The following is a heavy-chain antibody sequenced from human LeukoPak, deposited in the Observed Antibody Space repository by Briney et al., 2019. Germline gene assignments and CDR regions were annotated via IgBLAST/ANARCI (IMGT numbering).Heavy chain of an antibody. V-gene: IGHV4-39*02. CDR3: AREALWFGELLGNDAFDI. CDR2: IYYSGST. J-gene: IGHJ3*02. D-gene: IGHD3-10*01. CDR1: GGSISSSSYY. Sequence: SETLSLTCTVSGGSISSSSYYWGWIRQPPGKGLEWIGSIYYSGSTYYNPSLKSRVTISVDTFKNQFSLKLSSVTAADTAVYYCAREALWFGELLGNDAFDIWGQGTMVTVSS.